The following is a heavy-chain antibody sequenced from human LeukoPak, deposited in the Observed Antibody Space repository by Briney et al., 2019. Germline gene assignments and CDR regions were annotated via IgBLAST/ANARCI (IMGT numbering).Heavy chain of an antibody. CDR1: GFTFSSYW. Sequence: GGSLRLSCAASGFTFSSYWMSWVRQAPGKGLEWVANIKQDGTEKYYVDSVKGRFTISRDNAKNSLYLQMNSLRAEDTAVYYCARYGPDGIRFGDPGPWGQGTLVTVSS. V-gene: IGHV3-7*03. CDR2: IKQDGTEK. CDR3: ARYGPDGIRFGDPGP. D-gene: IGHD3-3*01. J-gene: IGHJ4*02.